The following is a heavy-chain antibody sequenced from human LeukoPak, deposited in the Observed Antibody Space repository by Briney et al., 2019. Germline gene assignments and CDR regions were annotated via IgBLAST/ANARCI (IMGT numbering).Heavy chain of an antibody. CDR1: GGSIGSSSYY. Sequence: SETLSLTCTVSGGSIGSSSYYWGWIRQPPGKGLEWIGSIYYSGSTYYNPSLKSRVTISVDTSKNQFSLKLSSVTAADTAVYYCARPLITFGGVIVPSTFDIWGQGTMVTVSS. D-gene: IGHD3-16*02. CDR3: ARPLITFGGVIVPSTFDI. CDR2: IYYSGST. V-gene: IGHV4-39*01. J-gene: IGHJ3*02.